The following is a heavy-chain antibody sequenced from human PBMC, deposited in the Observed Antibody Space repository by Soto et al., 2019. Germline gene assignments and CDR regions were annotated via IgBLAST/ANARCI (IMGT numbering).Heavy chain of an antibody. Sequence: PGGSLRLSCAASGFTLSSYSMNWVRQAPGKGLEWVSYISSSSSTIYYADSVKGRFTISRDNAKNSLYLQMNSLRDEDTAVYYCARDSVLRFLEWLSLGPYFDYWGQGTLVTVSS. D-gene: IGHD3-3*01. J-gene: IGHJ4*02. CDR1: GFTLSSYS. V-gene: IGHV3-48*02. CDR2: ISSSSSTI. CDR3: ARDSVLRFLEWLSLGPYFDY.